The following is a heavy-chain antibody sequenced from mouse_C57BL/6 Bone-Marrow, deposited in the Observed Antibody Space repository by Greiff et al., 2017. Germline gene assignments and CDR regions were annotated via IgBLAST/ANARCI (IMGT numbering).Heavy chain of an antibody. CDR1: GYTFTSYW. J-gene: IGHJ1*03. V-gene: IGHV1-55*01. Sequence: QVQLQQPGAELVKPGASVKMSCKASGYTFTSYWITWVKQRPGQGLEWIGDIYPGSGSTNYNEKFKSKATLTVDTSSSTAYMQLSSLTSEDSAVYYCAIKRIYYDYDDWYFDVWCTGTTVTVSS. D-gene: IGHD2-4*01. CDR2: IYPGSGST. CDR3: AIKRIYYDYDDWYFDV.